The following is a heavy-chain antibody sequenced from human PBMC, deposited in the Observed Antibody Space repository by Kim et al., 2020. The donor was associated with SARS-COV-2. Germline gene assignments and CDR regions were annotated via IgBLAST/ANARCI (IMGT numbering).Heavy chain of an antibody. D-gene: IGHD4-17*01. Sequence: GGSLRLSCAASGFTFSSYGMHWVRQAPGKGLEWVAVISYDGSNKYYADSVKGRFTISRDNSKNTLYLQMNSLRAEDTAVYYCAKDAAADSYGAQDYWGQGTLVTVSS. CDR3: AKDAAADSYGAQDY. CDR2: ISYDGSNK. J-gene: IGHJ4*02. V-gene: IGHV3-30*18. CDR1: GFTFSSYG.